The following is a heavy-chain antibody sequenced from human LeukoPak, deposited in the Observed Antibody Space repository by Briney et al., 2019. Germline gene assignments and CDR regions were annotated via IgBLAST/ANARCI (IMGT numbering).Heavy chain of an antibody. CDR1: GRRFTSYW. D-gene: IGHD2-15*01. Sequence: GSPKISFQGSGRRFTSYWMGWVRPVPGKGPEWMGMIYPGDSDTKYTPSFQGQVTISADKSISTAYLQWSSLKASDTAMYYCARQVGYYYYYYMDVWGKGTTVTVSS. CDR2: IYPGDSDT. CDR3: ARQVGYYYYYYMDV. J-gene: IGHJ6*03. V-gene: IGHV5-51*01.